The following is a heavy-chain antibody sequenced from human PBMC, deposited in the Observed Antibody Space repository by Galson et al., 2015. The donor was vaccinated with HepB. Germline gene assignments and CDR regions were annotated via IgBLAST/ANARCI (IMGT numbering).Heavy chain of an antibody. J-gene: IGHJ4*02. CDR2: INPSGGST. V-gene: IGHV1-46*03. CDR3: ARARITMVQRGQYFDY. D-gene: IGHD3-10*01. Sequence: SVKVSCKASGYTFTSYYMHWVRQAPGQGLEWMGIINPSGGSTSYAQKFQGRVTMTRDTSTSTVYMELSSLRSEDTAVYYCARARITMVQRGQYFDYWGQGTLVTVSS. CDR1: GYTFTSYY.